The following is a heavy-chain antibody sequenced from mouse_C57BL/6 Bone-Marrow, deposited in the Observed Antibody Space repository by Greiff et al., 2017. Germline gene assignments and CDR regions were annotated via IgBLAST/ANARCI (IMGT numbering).Heavy chain of an antibody. V-gene: IGHV2-2*01. CDR1: GFSLTSYG. D-gene: IGHD2-4*01. CDR2: IWSCGNT. Sequence: VQLQQSGPGLVQPSQSLSITCTVSGFSLTSYGVHWVRQSPGKGLEWLGVIWSCGNTDTNASFISRLSISKDNSKSQVFFKMNSLHADDTDIYYGASPLRYDYVGAGCAYGGQGTLVTVSA. CDR3: ASPLRYDYVGAGCAY. J-gene: IGHJ3*01.